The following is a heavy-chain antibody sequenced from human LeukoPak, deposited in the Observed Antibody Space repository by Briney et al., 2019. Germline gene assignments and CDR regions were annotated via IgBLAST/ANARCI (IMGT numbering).Heavy chain of an antibody. Sequence: EASVKVSCKASGYTFTGYYMHWVRQAPGQGLEWMGWINPNSGGTNYAQKFQGWVTMTRDTSITTAYMELTRLTSDDTAVYSCATIEGGASTDWGQGTLVTVSS. CDR2: INPNSGGT. V-gene: IGHV1-2*04. D-gene: IGHD2-2*01. J-gene: IGHJ4*02. CDR3: ATIEGGASTD. CDR1: GYTFTGYY.